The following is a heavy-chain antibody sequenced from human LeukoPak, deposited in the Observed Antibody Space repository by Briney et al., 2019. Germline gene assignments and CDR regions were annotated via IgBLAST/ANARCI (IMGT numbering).Heavy chain of an antibody. D-gene: IGHD3-22*01. Sequence: PSETLSLTCAVYDGSFSGYYWNWIRQPPGKGLEWIGEINHSGSTNYNPSLKSRVTIAVDTSKNQFSLKVNSVTAADTAVYYCARPGTYYYDSSGYYGAFDIWGQGTMVTVSS. CDR3: ARPGTYYYDSSGYYGAFDI. J-gene: IGHJ3*02. CDR2: INHSGST. CDR1: DGSFSGYY. V-gene: IGHV4-34*01.